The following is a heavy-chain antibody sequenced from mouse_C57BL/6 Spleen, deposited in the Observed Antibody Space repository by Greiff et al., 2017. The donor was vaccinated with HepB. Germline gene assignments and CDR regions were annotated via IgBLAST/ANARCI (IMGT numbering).Heavy chain of an antibody. D-gene: IGHD1-1*01. V-gene: IGHV1-54*01. CDR2: INPGSGGT. CDR3: ARPHYYGSSYGGYFDV. J-gene: IGHJ1*01. Sequence: QVQLQQSGAELVRPGTSVKVSCKASGYAFTNYLIEWVKQRPGQGLEWIGVINPGSGGTNFNEKFKGKATLTADKSSSTAYIQLSSLTSVDSAVYFCARPHYYGSSYGGYFDVWGAGTTVTVSS. CDR1: GYAFTNYL.